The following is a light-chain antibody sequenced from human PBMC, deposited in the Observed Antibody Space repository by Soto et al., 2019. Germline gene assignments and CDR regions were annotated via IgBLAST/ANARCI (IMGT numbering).Light chain of an antibody. Sequence: EIVMPLSPSALSESPGERATLYCRASQSITSTYLAWYQQKPGQAPRLLIYGASSRATGIPDRFSGSGSGTDFTLTISRLEPEDFAVYYCQQYGSAPPITFGHGTRLEIK. CDR1: QSITSTY. CDR3: QQYGSAPPIT. J-gene: IGKJ5*01. V-gene: IGKV3-20*01. CDR2: GAS.